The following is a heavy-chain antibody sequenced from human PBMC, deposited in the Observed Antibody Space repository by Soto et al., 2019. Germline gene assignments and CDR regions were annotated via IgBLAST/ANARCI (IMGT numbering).Heavy chain of an antibody. CDR2: IIPIFRMT. CDR3: ARDKSPGLWPTPDNWFDP. D-gene: IGHD5-18*01. CDR1: GGTFSSYG. Sequence: ASVKVSCKASGGTFSSYGVNWVRQAPGQGLEWMGGIIPIFRMTDFAQRFQGRLTITADDSAATAYMELSSLRSDDTAVYYCARDKSPGLWPTPDNWFDPWGQGTLVTVSS. J-gene: IGHJ5*02. V-gene: IGHV1-69*13.